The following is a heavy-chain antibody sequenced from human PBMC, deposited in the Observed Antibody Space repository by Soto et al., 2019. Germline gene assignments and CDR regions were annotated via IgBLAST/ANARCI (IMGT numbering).Heavy chain of an antibody. V-gene: IGHV4-30-4*01. D-gene: IGHD5-12*01. J-gene: IGHJ4*02. CDR1: GGSISSGDYY. CDR2: IYYSGST. CDR3: ARGSVDIVATIPNCFDY. Sequence: SETLSLTCTVSGGSISSGDYYWSWIRQPPGKGLEWIGYIYYSGSTYYNPSLKSRVAISVDTSKNQFSLKLSSVTAADTAVYYCARGSVDIVATIPNCFDYWGQGTLVTVSS.